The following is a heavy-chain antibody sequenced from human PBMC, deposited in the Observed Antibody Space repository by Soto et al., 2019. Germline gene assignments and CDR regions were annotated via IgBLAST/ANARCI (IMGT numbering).Heavy chain of an antibody. Sequence: EVHLLESGGGLVQPGGSLRLSCAASGFTFSSYTMTWVRQAPGKGLEWVSDISGSGGSPYYADSVQGCFTISRDNPKNTLFLQMNNLRAEDTATYYCAKARCSGDTCYVPDYWGHGTLVIVS. CDR1: GFTFSSYT. D-gene: IGHD2-15*01. V-gene: IGHV3-23*01. J-gene: IGHJ4*01. CDR3: AKARCSGDTCYVPDY. CDR2: ISGSGGSP.